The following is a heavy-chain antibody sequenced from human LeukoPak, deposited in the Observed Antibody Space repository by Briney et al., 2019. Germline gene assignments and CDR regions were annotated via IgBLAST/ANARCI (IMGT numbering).Heavy chain of an antibody. D-gene: IGHD4-17*01. CDR1: GGSISSYY. CDR2: IYISGST. J-gene: IGHJ4*02. CDR3: ARDRATGTVIHYFDY. Sequence: SETLSLTCTVSGGSISSYYWSWIRQPAGKGLEWIGRIYISGSTNYNPSLKSRVTLSLDTSKNQFSLKLSSVTAADTAVYYCARDRATGTVIHYFDYWGQGTLVTVSS. V-gene: IGHV4-4*07.